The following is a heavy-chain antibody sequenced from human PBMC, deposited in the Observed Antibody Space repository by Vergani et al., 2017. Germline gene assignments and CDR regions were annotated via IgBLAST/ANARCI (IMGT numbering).Heavy chain of an antibody. CDR2: VYYSGDT. J-gene: IGHJ4*02. D-gene: IGHD5-18*01. V-gene: IGHV4-39*01. CDR1: GGSITTNYY. CDR3: AVRDIELSYGS. Sequence: QLQLQESGPGLVKPSETLSLTCTVSGGSITTNYYWAWIRQPPGKGLEWIGSVYYSGDTYYNPSLKSRFTISVDTSKNQFSLRVKSVTAADTAAYYCAVRDIELSYGSWGQGRLVTVCS.